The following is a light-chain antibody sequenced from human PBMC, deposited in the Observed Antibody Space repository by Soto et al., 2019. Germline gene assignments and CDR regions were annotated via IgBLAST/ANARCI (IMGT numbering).Light chain of an antibody. CDR2: AAS. Sequence: AIRMTQSPSSLSASTGDRVTITCRASQGISRYLAWYQQKPGKAPKLMIYAASTLQSGVPSRFSGSGSGTDFTLTIGCLQSEDFATYYCQQYYSYPATFGPGTKVDIK. CDR3: QQYYSYPAT. CDR1: QGISRY. J-gene: IGKJ3*01. V-gene: IGKV1-8*01.